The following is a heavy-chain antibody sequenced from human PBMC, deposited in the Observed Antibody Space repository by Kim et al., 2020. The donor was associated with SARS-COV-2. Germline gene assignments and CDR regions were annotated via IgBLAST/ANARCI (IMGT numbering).Heavy chain of an antibody. CDR2: IYTSGST. V-gene: IGHV4-4*07. D-gene: IGHD3-16*02. Sequence: SETLSLTCTVSGGSISSYYWSWIRQPAGKGLEWIGRIYTSGSTNYNPSLKSRVTMSVDTSKNQFSLKLSSVTAADTAVYYCARDNHLGELSPQRVGFDYWGQGTLVTVSS. CDR1: GGSISSYY. J-gene: IGHJ4*02. CDR3: ARDNHLGELSPQRVGFDY.